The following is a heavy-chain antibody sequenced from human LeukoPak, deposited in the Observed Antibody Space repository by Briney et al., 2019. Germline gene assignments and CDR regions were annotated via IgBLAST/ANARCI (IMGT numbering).Heavy chain of an antibody. Sequence: PSETLSLTCSVSSGSISTYYWSWIRQPPGKGLEWIGYIDYSGSTNYNPSLKSRVTISVDTSKNQFSLKLSSVTAADTAVYYCARVGPWCFDLWGRGTLVTVSS. V-gene: IGHV4-59*01. CDR3: ARVGPWCFDL. CDR1: SGSISTYY. CDR2: IDYSGST. J-gene: IGHJ2*01.